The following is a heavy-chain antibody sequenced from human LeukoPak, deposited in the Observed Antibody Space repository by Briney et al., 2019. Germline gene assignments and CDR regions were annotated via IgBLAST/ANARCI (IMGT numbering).Heavy chain of an antibody. V-gene: IGHV1-8*01. CDR2: MNPNSGDT. CDR1: GYTFTSYD. D-gene: IGHD1-26*01. Sequence: GASVKVSCKASGYTFTSYDINWVRQATGQGLEWMGWMNPNSGDTGSAQKFQDRVIMTRNTSISTAYLELNSLRSEDTAVYYCARGGVGAYYWGQGTLVTVSS. J-gene: IGHJ4*02. CDR3: ARGGVGAYY.